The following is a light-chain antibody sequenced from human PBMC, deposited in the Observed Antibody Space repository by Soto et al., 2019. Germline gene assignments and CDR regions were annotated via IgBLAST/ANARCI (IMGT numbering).Light chain of an antibody. CDR1: QSLSNNY. V-gene: IGKV3-20*01. Sequence: EIVLTQSPGTLSLSPGERATLSCGASQSLSNNYLTWYQQKPGQAPRLPIYGASTRATGIPDRFSASGSGTEFTVTISRLEPEDFAVYYCQQYDRSPRTFGQGTKVEIK. J-gene: IGKJ1*01. CDR3: QQYDRSPRT. CDR2: GAS.